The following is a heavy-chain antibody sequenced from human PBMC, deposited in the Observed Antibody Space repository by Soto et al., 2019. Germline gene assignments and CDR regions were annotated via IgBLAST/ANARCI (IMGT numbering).Heavy chain of an antibody. D-gene: IGHD6-19*01. CDR2: MYHSGST. Sequence: QVQLQESGPGLVKPSGTLSLTCAVSGGSISSDYWWTWVRQPPGKGLEWIAEMYHSGSTNYNPSLKRRVTISEDKSKNQISQKLSSVTAADTAVYYCARVLSSGWSRFDYWGQGTLVTVSS. V-gene: IGHV4-4*02. CDR1: GGSISSDYW. CDR3: ARVLSSGWSRFDY. J-gene: IGHJ4*02.